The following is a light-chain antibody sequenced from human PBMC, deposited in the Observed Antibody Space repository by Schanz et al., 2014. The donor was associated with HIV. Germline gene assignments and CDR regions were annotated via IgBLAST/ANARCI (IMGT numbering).Light chain of an antibody. CDR3: QQYGSSPRT. V-gene: IGKV3-20*01. CDR2: DAS. J-gene: IGKJ4*01. Sequence: EIVLTQSPAILSLSPGDRATLSCRASQSVNNHLAWYQQKPGQAPRLLIYDASRRATGIPDRFSGGESGTDFTLTISRVEPEDYAVYYCQQYGSSPRTFGGGTKVEIK. CDR1: QSVNNH.